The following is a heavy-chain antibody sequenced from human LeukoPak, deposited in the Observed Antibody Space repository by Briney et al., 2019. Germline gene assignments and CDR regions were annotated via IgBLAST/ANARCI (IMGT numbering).Heavy chain of an antibody. CDR3: ARDGRIYGSGSLDY. V-gene: IGHV3-48*03. Sequence: PGGSLRLSCAASGFTFSSYEMNWVRQAPGKGLEWVSYISSSGSSIHYADSVKGRFTISRDNAKNSLYLQLNSLRAEDTAVYYCARDGRIYGSGSLDYWGQGTLVTVSS. CDR2: ISSSGSSI. J-gene: IGHJ4*02. D-gene: IGHD3-10*01. CDR1: GFTFSSYE.